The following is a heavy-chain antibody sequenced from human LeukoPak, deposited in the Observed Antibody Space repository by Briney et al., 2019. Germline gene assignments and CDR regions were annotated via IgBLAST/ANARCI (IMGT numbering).Heavy chain of an antibody. D-gene: IGHD4-17*01. CDR1: GFTFSNYG. CDR3: ARDDYGFDP. Sequence: PGRSLRLSCAASGFTFSNYGVHWVCQAPGKGLEWVAFISYDGSTKYNVDSVKGRFSISRDNSKNTLHLQMNNLRAEDTALYYCARDDYGFDPWGQGTLVTVSS. CDR2: ISYDGSTK. V-gene: IGHV3-30*04. J-gene: IGHJ5*02.